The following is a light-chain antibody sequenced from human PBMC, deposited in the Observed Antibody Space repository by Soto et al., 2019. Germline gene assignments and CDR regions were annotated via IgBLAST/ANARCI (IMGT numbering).Light chain of an antibody. J-gene: IGLJ1*01. CDR1: DSNIGAGYD. V-gene: IGLV1-40*01. CDR3: QSYDRSLNDFV. CDR2: GNT. Sequence: VLTQPPSVSGAPGQRVTISRTGSDSNIGAGYDVHWYQHLPGAAPKLLIYGNTNRPSGVPDRFSGSQSDTSSSLAITGLQAEDEADYYCQSYDRSLNDFVFGTGTKVTVL.